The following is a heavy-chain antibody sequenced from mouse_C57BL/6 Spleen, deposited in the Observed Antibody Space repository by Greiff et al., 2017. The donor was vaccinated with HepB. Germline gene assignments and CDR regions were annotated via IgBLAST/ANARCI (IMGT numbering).Heavy chain of an antibody. Sequence: EVQGVESGGDLVKPGGSLKLSCAASGFTFSSYGMSWVRQTPDKRLEWVATISSGGSYTYYPDSVKGRFTISRDNAKNTLYLQMSRLKSEDTAMYYCATLSTMITTRDFDYWGQGTTLTVSS. CDR1: GFTFSSYG. CDR2: ISSGGSYT. V-gene: IGHV5-6*01. J-gene: IGHJ2*01. CDR3: ATLSTMITTRDFDY. D-gene: IGHD2-4*01.